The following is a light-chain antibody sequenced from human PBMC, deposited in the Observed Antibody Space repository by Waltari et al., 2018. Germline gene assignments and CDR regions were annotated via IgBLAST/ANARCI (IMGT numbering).Light chain of an antibody. CDR2: EAS. Sequence: DIQMTQSPSTLSASVGDRVTITCRASQSFSSWLAWYQQKPGKAPKLLIYEASTLESGLPSRFSGSGSGTEFTLTIRSLQPDDSATYFCQQYNRYPYTFGQGTKLEIK. V-gene: IGKV1-5*03. CDR3: QQYNRYPYT. CDR1: QSFSSW. J-gene: IGKJ2*01.